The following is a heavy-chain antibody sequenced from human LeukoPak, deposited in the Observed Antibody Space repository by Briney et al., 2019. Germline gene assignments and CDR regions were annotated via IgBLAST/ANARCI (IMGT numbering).Heavy chain of an antibody. D-gene: IGHD3-10*01. CDR1: GGSIISSSFD. J-gene: IGHJ4*01. V-gene: IGHV4-39*01. Sequence: PWETLSLTCTVSGGSIISSSFDWVWIRQPPGRGLEWIGSIYTSGSTYYNPSVNSRATISVDTSKKELSLELSSVTAADTSMYYCARLYYSDSAFDYWGQGTLVTVSS. CDR2: IYTSGST. CDR3: ARLYYSDSAFDY.